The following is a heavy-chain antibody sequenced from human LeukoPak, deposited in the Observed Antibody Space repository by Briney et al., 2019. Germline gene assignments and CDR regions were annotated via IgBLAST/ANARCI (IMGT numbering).Heavy chain of an antibody. CDR1: GFTFSTYN. J-gene: IGHJ4*02. V-gene: IGHV3-23*01. CDR2: ISGSGGST. CDR3: ATGEAWAAGIAVAGKIY. Sequence: GGSLRLSCAASGFTFSTYNMNWVRQAPGKGLEWVSAISGSGGSTYYADSVKGRFTISRDNSKNTLYLQMNSLRAEDTAVYYCATGEAWAAGIAVAGKIYWGQGTLVTVSS. D-gene: IGHD6-19*01.